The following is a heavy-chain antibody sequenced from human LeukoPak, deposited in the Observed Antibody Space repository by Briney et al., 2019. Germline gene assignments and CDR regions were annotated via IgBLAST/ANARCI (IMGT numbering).Heavy chain of an antibody. CDR2: IYYSGST. Sequence: SETLSLTCTVSGGSISSGGYYWSWIRQHPGKGLEWIGYIYYSGSTYYNPSLKSRVTISVDTSKNQFSLKLSSVTAADTAVYYRARDLRWMGYYYDSSGYYGGVWFDPWGQGTLVTVSS. CDR1: GGSISSGGYY. D-gene: IGHD3-22*01. CDR3: ARDLRWMGYYYDSSGYYGGVWFDP. V-gene: IGHV4-31*03. J-gene: IGHJ5*02.